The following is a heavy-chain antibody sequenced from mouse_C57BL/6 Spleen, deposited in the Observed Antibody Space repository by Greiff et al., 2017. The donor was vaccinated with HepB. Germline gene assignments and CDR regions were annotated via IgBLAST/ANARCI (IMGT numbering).Heavy chain of an antibody. CDR3: ARDRYYYGSSYYFDY. D-gene: IGHD1-1*01. CDR1: GFTFSDYY. Sequence: EVQLVESEGGLVQPGSSMKLSCTASGFTFSDYYMAWVRQVPEKGLEWVANINYDGSSTYYLDSLKSRFIISRDNAKNILYLQMSSLKSEDTATYYCARDRYYYGSSYYFDYWGQGTTLTVSS. V-gene: IGHV5-16*01. J-gene: IGHJ2*01. CDR2: INYDGSST.